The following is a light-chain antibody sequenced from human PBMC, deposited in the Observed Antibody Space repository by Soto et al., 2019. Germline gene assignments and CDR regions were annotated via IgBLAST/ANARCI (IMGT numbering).Light chain of an antibody. Sequence: EIVLTQSPGTLSLSPGEGATLSCRASQSVSSSYLAWYQQKPGQAPRLLIYGASSRATGIPDRFSGSGSGTDFTLIISRLEPEDFAVYYCHQYGSSRAFGQGTKVDIK. CDR1: QSVSSSY. CDR2: GAS. V-gene: IGKV3-20*01. CDR3: HQYGSSRA. J-gene: IGKJ1*01.